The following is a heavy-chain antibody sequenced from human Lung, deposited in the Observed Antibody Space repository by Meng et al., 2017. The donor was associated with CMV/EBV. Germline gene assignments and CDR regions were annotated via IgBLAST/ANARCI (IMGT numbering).Heavy chain of an antibody. J-gene: IGHJ4*02. CDR3: ARGNGWRFDY. CDR2: ININTGNP. V-gene: IGHV7-4-1*01. CDR1: GYTFTSSS. D-gene: IGHD6-19*01. Sequence: QVQLWQSGSELKKPGDSVKVSCQAAGYTFTSSSMNWVRHAPGQGLEWMGWININTGNPTYAQGFTGRFVFSLGTSVSTAYLQIDSLKADDTAVYYCARGNGWRFDYWGQGTLVTVSS.